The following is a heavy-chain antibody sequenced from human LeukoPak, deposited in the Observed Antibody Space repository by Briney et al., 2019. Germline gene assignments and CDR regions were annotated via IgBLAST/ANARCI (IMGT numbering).Heavy chain of an antibody. CDR1: GGTFSSYA. V-gene: IGHV1-69*04. J-gene: IGHJ6*02. CDR3: AHTAMVRGLYYYYGMDV. Sequence: GASVKVSCKASGGTFSSYAISWVRQAPGQGLEWMGRIIPILGIANYAQKFQGRVTITADKSTSTAYMELSSLRSEDTAVYYCAHTAMVRGLYYYYGMDVWGQGTTVTVSS. CDR2: IIPILGIA. D-gene: IGHD5-18*01.